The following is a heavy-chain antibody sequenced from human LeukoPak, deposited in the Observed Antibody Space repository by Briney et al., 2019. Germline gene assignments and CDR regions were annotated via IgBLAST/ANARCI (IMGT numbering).Heavy chain of an antibody. J-gene: IGHJ4*02. CDR2: INSDGSDM. CDR1: GFTFSGYW. D-gene: IGHD1-26*01. CDR3: ARDSRWYNGRYYDEGIDY. V-gene: IGHV3-74*01. Sequence: GGSLRLSCTGAGFTFSGYWMHWVRQVPGKGLVWVSRINSDGSDMSYADSVKGRFTISRDNDKNTVYLQMNSLRVEDTALYYCARDSRWYNGRYYDEGIDYWGQGTLVTVSS.